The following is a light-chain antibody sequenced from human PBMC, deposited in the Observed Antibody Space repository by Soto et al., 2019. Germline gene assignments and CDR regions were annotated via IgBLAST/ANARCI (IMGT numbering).Light chain of an antibody. V-gene: IGKV3-20*01. CDR2: GAT. Sequence: ETVLTQSPGTLSLSPGERATLSCRASQSVSSSSLAWYQQRPGQAPRLLIHGATTRATGIPARFSGGGSGTDFTLTISRPEPEDFAVYYCQQYGRGTFGQGTKVDIK. J-gene: IGKJ1*01. CDR3: QQYGRGT. CDR1: QSVSSSS.